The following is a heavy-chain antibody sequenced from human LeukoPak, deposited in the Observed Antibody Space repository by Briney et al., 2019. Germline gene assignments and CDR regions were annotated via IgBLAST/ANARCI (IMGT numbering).Heavy chain of an antibody. D-gene: IGHD1-7*01. J-gene: IGHJ3*01. CDR1: GFPFRNFA. Sequence: GGSLRLSCAASGFPFRNFAMKWVRQAPGTGLEWISYVSTSGFNTYYADSVKGRFTISRDNAENSLYLQMSSLRDGDTAVYYCARTANRGNYLEAFDLWGQGTMVTVSS. CDR3: ARTANRGNYLEAFDL. V-gene: IGHV3-48*03. CDR2: VSTSGFNT.